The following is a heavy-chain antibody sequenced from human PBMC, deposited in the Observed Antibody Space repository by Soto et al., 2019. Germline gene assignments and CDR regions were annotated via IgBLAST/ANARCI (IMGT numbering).Heavy chain of an antibody. J-gene: IGHJ6*02. D-gene: IGHD5-18*01. V-gene: IGHV3-7*05. CDR3: ARDGSTSWYSYDYHGMDV. Sequence: GGSLRLSCGASGFTFRTYWLSWVRQVPGKGLEWVANINQDGSEKNYVDSVKGRFTISRDNAKNSLYLQMSSLRAEDTALFYCARDGSTSWYSYDYHGMDVWGQGTTVTVSS. CDR1: GFTFRTYW. CDR2: INQDGSEK.